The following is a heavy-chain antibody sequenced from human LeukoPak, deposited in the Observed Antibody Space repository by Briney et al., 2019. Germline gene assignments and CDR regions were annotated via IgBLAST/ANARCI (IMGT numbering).Heavy chain of an antibody. CDR1: GFTFSSYE. CDR3: AKDRLTYYYGSGSQANWFDP. D-gene: IGHD3-10*01. Sequence: GGSLRLSCAASGFTFSSYEMNWVRQAPGKGLEWVSYISSSGSTIYYADSVKGRFTISRDNSKNTLYLQMNSLRAEDTAVYYCAKDRLTYYYGSGSQANWFDPWGQGTLVTVSS. V-gene: IGHV3-48*03. CDR2: ISSSGSTI. J-gene: IGHJ5*02.